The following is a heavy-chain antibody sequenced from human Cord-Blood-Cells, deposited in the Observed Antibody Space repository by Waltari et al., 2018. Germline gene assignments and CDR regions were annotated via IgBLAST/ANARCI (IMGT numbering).Heavy chain of an antibody. V-gene: IGHV4-39*01. J-gene: IGHJ4*02. CDR3: ASLTIFGVVIDY. CDR2: IYYSGST. D-gene: IGHD3-3*01. CDR1: GGSISSSSYY. Sequence: QLQLQESGPGLVKPSETLSLTCTVSGGSISSSSYYWGWIRQPPGKGLEWIGSIYYSGSTYYTPSLKSRVTISVDTSKNQFSLKLSSVTAADTAVYYCASLTIFGVVIDYWGQGTLVTVSS.